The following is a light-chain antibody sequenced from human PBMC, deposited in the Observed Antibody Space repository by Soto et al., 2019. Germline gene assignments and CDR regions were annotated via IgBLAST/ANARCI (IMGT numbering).Light chain of an antibody. CDR3: QQSYSSPPVT. Sequence: DIQLPPSPSSLSASVGDRVTITCRASQSISNYLNWYQQKPGRAPKLLIYTTSTLESGVPSRFSGSGSGTDFTLTISSLQPEDFATYYCQQSYSSPPVTFGGGTKVDI. V-gene: IGKV1-39*01. J-gene: IGKJ4*01. CDR1: QSISNY. CDR2: TTS.